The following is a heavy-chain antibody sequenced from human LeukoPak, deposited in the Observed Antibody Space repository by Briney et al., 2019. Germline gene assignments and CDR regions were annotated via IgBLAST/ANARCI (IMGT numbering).Heavy chain of an antibody. V-gene: IGHV4-59*01. CDR2: IYYSGST. Sequence: SETLSLTCTVSGGSISSYYWSWIRQPPGKGLEWIGYIYYSGSTNYNPSLKSRVTISVDTSKNQFSLKLSSVTAADTAVYYCARRGVQWELWSRSNAFDIWGQGTMVTVSS. J-gene: IGHJ3*02. CDR1: GGSISSYY. D-gene: IGHD1-26*01. CDR3: ARRGVQWELWSRSNAFDI.